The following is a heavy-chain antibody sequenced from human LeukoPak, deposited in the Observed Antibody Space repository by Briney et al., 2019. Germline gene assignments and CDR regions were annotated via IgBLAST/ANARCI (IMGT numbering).Heavy chain of an antibody. V-gene: IGHV1-69*06. CDR3: ARDRRVDYYYYMDV. CDR1: GGTFSSYA. J-gene: IGHJ6*03. CDR2: IIPIFGTA. Sequence: SVKVSCKASGGTFSSYAISWVRQAPGQGLEWMGGIIPIFGTANYAQKFQGRVTITADKSTSTAYMELSSLRSEDTAVYYCARDRRVDYYYYMDVWGKGTTVTVSS.